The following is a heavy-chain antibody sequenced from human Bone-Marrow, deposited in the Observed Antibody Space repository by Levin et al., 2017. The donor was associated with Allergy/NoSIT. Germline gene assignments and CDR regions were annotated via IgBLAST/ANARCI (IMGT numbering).Heavy chain of an antibody. D-gene: IGHD6-19*01. CDR1: GNSFTIDW. J-gene: IGHJ4*02. V-gene: IGHV5-51*01. Sequence: GESLKISCKGSGNSFTIDWIGWVRQMPGKGLEWMGIIYLGDSDTRYSPSFQGQVTTSADRSSITAYLQWSGLKASDSAIYYCAGSGSSGWSPDFWGQGTLVTVSS. CDR2: IYLGDSDT. CDR3: AGSGSSGWSPDF.